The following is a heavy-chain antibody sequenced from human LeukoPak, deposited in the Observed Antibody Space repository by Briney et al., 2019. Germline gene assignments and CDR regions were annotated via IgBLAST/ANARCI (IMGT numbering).Heavy chain of an antibody. D-gene: IGHD3-9*01. V-gene: IGHV4-4*07. J-gene: IGHJ5*02. CDR2: IYTSGSP. Sequence: SETLSLTCTVSGGSISRYYGSWLRQPAGKGLEWLGRIYTSGSPKYNPSLKGPVTMSVDTSKHQFSLKLSSVTAADTAVYYCARYKNYDILTGYYTGWFDPWGQGTLVTVSS. CDR3: ARYKNYDILTGYYTGWFDP. CDR1: GGSISRYY.